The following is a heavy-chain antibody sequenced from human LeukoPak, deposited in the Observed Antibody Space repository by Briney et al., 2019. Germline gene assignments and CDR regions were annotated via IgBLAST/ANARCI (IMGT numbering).Heavy chain of an antibody. CDR2: INHSGST. Sequence: PSETLSLTCTVSGGSISGYYWSWIRQPPGKGLEWIGEINHSGSTNYNPSLKSRVTISVDTSKNQFSLKLSSVTAADTAVYYCARGHGYSSGWYSHWGQGTLVTVSS. V-gene: IGHV4-34*01. CDR1: GGSISGYY. J-gene: IGHJ4*02. D-gene: IGHD6-19*01. CDR3: ARGHGYSSGWYSH.